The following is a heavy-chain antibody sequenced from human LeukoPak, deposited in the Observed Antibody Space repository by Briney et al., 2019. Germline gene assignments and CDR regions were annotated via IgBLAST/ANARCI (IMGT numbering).Heavy chain of an antibody. V-gene: IGHV3-23*01. CDR3: AKGYYDFWSGRYYYYYMDV. CDR1: GFTFSSYA. J-gene: IGHJ6*03. D-gene: IGHD3-3*01. CDR2: ISGSGGST. Sequence: PGRSLRLSCAASGFTFSSYAMSWVRQAPGKGLEWVSAISGSGGSTYYADSVKGRFTISRDNSKNTLYLQMNSLRAEDTAVYYCAKGYYDFWSGRYYYYYMDVWGKGTTVTVSS.